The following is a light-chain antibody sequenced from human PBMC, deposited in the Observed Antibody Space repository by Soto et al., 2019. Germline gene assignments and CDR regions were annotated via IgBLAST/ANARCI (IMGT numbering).Light chain of an antibody. CDR3: QQRSNWPPEVT. CDR2: DAS. CDR1: QSVSSS. J-gene: IGKJ3*01. V-gene: IGKV3-11*01. Sequence: EIVLTQSPDTLSLSPGERATLSCRASQSVSSSLAWYQQKPGQAPRLLIYDASNRATGIPARFRGSGSGTDFTLTISSLAPEDFAVYYCQQRSNWPPEVTFGPGTKVDIK.